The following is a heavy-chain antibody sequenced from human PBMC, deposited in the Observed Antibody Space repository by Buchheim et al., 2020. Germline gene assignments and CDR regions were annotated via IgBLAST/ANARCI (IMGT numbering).Heavy chain of an antibody. CDR2: ISGSGGIT. CDR1: GFTFSSYV. J-gene: IGHJ4*02. Sequence: EVQLLESGGGLVQPGGSLRLSCAASGFTFSSYVMSWVRQAPGKGLEWVSAISGSGGITYYVDSVKGRFTISRDNYQNTLYLQMNSLRAEDTAVYYGAKDKDTAMGLFDYWGQGTL. CDR3: AKDKDTAMGLFDY. V-gene: IGHV3-23*01. D-gene: IGHD5-18*01.